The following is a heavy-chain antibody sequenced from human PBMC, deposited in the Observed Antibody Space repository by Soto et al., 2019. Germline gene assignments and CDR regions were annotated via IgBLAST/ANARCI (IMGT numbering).Heavy chain of an antibody. D-gene: IGHD2-2*01. V-gene: IGHV3-9*01. CDR1: GFTFDDYA. J-gene: IGHJ4*02. CDR3: ARGVGGYSSSTSCYFVY. Sequence: GGSLRLSCAASGFTFDDYAMHWVRQAPGKGLEWVSGISWNSGSIGYADSVKGRFTISRDNAKNSLYLQMNSLRAEDTAVYYCARGVGGYSSSTSCYFVYWGKGTLVTVSS. CDR2: ISWNSGSI.